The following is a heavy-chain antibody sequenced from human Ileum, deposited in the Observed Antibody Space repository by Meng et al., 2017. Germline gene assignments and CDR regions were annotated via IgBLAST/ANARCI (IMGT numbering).Heavy chain of an antibody. CDR3: GRGGASFYFDF. D-gene: IGHD5-12*01. CDR2: IRAGSGDA. Sequence: QVQFVQSGAEVKKPGASVRVSCKASGFTFSNYAIYWVRQAPGQSLEWLGWIRAGSGDAKFSQTFQGTLTFDRATSADTVYIELSSLTSGDRAVYCCGRGGASFYFDFLGQGTLVTVSS. CDR1: GFTFSNYA. V-gene: IGHV1-3*01. J-gene: IGHJ4*01.